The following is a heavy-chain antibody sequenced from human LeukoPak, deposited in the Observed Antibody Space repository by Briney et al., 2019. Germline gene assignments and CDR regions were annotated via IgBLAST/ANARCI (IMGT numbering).Heavy chain of an antibody. V-gene: IGHV1-8*01. CDR3: AREDGQVGATAFDY. D-gene: IGHD1-26*01. CDR2: MNPNSGNT. Sequence: GASVNVSCKASGYTFTSYDINWVRQATGQGLEWMGWMNPNSGNTGYAQKFQGRVTITRDTSISTAYMELSSLRSEDTAVYYCAREDGQVGATAFDYWGQGTLVTVSS. CDR1: GYTFTSYD. J-gene: IGHJ4*02.